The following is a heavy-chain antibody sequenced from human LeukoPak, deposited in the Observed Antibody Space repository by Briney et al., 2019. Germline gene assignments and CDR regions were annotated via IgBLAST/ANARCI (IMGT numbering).Heavy chain of an antibody. V-gene: IGHV3-43D*03. CDR2: ISWDGGST. J-gene: IGHJ6*03. CDR3: AKDKLELGYYYYYMDV. CDR1: GFTFDDYA. Sequence: GGSLRLSCAASGFTFDDYAMHWVRQAPGEGLEWVSLISWDGGSTYYADSVKGRFTISRDNSKNSLYLQMNSLRAEDTALYYCAKDKLELGYYYYYMDVWGKGTTVTVSS. D-gene: IGHD1-7*01.